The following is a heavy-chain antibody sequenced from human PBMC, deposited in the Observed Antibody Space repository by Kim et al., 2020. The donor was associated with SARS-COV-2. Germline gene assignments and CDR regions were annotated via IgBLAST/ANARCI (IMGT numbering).Heavy chain of an antibody. CDR2: IYYTGTT. CDR1: GDSVSNNNFY. Sequence: SETLSLTCTVSGDSVSNNNFYWGWIRQPPGQGLEWIGSIYYTGTTYYTPSLESRVTISVDTSKNQFSLKLSSVTAADTAVYYCARLAIASAGIGDYWGQGTLVTVSS. V-gene: IGHV4-39*01. J-gene: IGHJ4*02. CDR3: ARLAIASAGIGDY. D-gene: IGHD6-13*01.